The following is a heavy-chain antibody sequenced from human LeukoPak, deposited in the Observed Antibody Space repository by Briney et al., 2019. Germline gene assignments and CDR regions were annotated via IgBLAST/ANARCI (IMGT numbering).Heavy chain of an antibody. J-gene: IGHJ5*02. CDR2: IKQDGSEK. CDR3: VNWFDP. V-gene: IGHV3-7*01. CDR1: GFTFSIHA. Sequence: GGSLRLSCAASGFTFSIHAMSWVRQAPGKGLEWVANIKQDGSEKYYVDSVKGRFTISRDNAKNSLYLQMNSLRAEDTAVYYCVNWFDPWGQGTLVTVSS.